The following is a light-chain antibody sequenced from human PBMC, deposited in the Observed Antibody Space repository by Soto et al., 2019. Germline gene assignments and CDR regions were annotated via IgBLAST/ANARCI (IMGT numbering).Light chain of an antibody. J-gene: IGKJ1*01. CDR3: QQYNNWPPWT. V-gene: IGKV3-15*01. CDR1: QTISRN. Sequence: TQSPGTLSLSPGERATVSCRASQTISRNYLAWYQKKPGQAPSLLIYGASTRATGIPARFSGTGSGTEFTLTITSLQSEDFAVYYCQQYNNWPPWTFGQGTKVDIK. CDR2: GAS.